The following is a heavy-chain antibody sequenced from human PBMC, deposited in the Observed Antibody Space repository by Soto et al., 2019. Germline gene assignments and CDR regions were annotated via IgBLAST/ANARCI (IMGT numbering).Heavy chain of an antibody. D-gene: IGHD2-8*01. V-gene: IGHV3-11*05. Sequence: NPGGSLRLSCASSGFPLSDYYMSWIRQAPGRGLEWVSYISGSSSDTHYADSVKGRFTISRDNAKNSLYLQMNSLRAEDSAVYYCARGIHNNYGVTPAYWGQGTLVTSPQ. CDR2: ISGSSSDT. J-gene: IGHJ4*02. CDR1: GFPLSDYY. CDR3: ARGIHNNYGVTPAY.